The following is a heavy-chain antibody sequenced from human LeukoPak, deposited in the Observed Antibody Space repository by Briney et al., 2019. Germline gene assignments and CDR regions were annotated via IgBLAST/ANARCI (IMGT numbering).Heavy chain of an antibody. D-gene: IGHD3-16*02. CDR1: GYTFTGYY. CDR3: ARVVTGGIVFDY. Sequence: ASVKVSCKASGYTFTGYYMHWVRQAPGQGLEWMGWINPNTAGTNYAQKFQGRVTMTWDTSISTAYMDLSSLRSDDTAVYYCARVVTGGIVFDYWGQGTLVTVSS. CDR2: INPNTAGT. V-gene: IGHV1-2*02. J-gene: IGHJ4*02.